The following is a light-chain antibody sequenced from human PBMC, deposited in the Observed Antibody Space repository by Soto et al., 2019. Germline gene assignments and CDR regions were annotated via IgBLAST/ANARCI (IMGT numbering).Light chain of an antibody. V-gene: IGLV1-47*01. CDR2: NQS. CDR1: RANIGKNY. Sequence: QSVVTQPPSASGIPGQRVTISCFGSRANIGKNYVYWFQQSPGTTPKLLIFNQSRRPSGVPERFSGSRSGTSASLAISALRFEDEADYYCAVWDDTLNGWEFGGGTKLTVL. CDR3: AVWDDTLNGWE. J-gene: IGLJ3*02.